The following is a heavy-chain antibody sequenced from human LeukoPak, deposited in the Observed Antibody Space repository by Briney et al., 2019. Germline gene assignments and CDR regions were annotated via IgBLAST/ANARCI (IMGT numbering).Heavy chain of an antibody. CDR3: AREIAVADKEIDY. CDR1: GGSFSGYY. CDR2: INHSGST. Sequence: SETLSLTCAVYGGSFSGYYWSWIRQPPGKGLEWIGEINHSGSTNYNPSLKSRVTISVDTSKNQFSLKLSSVTAADTAVYYCAREIAVADKEIDYWGQGTLVTVSS. J-gene: IGHJ4*02. D-gene: IGHD6-19*01. V-gene: IGHV4-34*01.